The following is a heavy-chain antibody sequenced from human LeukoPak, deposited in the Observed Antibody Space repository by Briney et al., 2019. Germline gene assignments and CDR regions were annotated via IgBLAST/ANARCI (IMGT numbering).Heavy chain of an antibody. CDR3: AVTAMVRGVSYFDY. J-gene: IGHJ4*02. V-gene: IGHV1-24*01. CDR2: FDPEDGEA. CDR1: GYTLTELS. Sequence: GASVKVSCKVSGYTLTELSMHWVRQAPGKGLEWMGGFDPEDGEAIYAQKFQGRVTMTEDTSTDTAYMELSSLRSEDTAVYYCAVTAMVRGVSYFDYWGQGTLVTVSS. D-gene: IGHD3-10*01.